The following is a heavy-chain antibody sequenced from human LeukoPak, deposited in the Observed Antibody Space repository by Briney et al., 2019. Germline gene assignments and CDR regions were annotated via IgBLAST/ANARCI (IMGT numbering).Heavy chain of an antibody. CDR1: GFTFSNYD. D-gene: IGHD6-19*01. Sequence: GGSLRLSCAASGFTFSNYDMHWVRQVTGKGLEWVSAIGTAGDTYYPGSVKGRFTISRESAKNSLYLQMNSLRAGDTAVYYCARKSPSGQTDYWGQGTLVTVSS. CDR3: ARKSPSGQTDY. V-gene: IGHV3-13*01. J-gene: IGHJ4*02. CDR2: IGTAGDT.